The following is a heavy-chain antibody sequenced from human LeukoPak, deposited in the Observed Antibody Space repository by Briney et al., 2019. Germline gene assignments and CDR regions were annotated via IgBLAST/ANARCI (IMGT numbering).Heavy chain of an antibody. D-gene: IGHD6-19*01. CDR3: AKDRSGWFHDAFDI. CDR1: GFTFDDYA. Sequence: GGSLRLSCAASGFTFDDYAMHWVRQAPGQGLEWVSGISWNSGSIGYADSVKGRFTISRDNAKNSLYLQMNSLRAEDTSLYYCAKDRSGWFHDAFDIWGRGTMVTVSS. J-gene: IGHJ3*02. V-gene: IGHV3-9*01. CDR2: ISWNSGSI.